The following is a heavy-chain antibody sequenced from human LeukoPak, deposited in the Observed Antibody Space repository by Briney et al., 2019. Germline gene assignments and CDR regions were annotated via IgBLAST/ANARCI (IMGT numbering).Heavy chain of an antibody. V-gene: IGHV3-23*01. CDR2: VRGSGTDT. Sequence: PGGSLRLSCAASGFTFSNYAMNWVRQAPGKGLEWVSAVRGSGTDTDYADSVKGRFTISRDNSKNTLYLQMNSLRAEDTAVYYCAKDLALYCSTANCYGMDYWGQGTLVTVSS. J-gene: IGHJ4*02. CDR1: GFTFSNYA. CDR3: AKDLALYCSTANCYGMDY. D-gene: IGHD2-2*01.